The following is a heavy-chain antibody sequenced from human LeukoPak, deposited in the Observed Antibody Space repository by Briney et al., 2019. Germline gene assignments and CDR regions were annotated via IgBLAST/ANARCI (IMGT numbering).Heavy chain of an antibody. V-gene: IGHV3-11*04. CDR2: ISSSSNTI. J-gene: IGHJ4*02. CDR3: SRDPTWGPYSFDY. Sequence: GGSLRLSCAASGFTFSDYYMSWIRQAPGKGLEWVSYISSSSNTIYYADSVKGRLTISRDNAKNSLYLQMNSLRAEDTAVYYCSRDPTWGPYSFDYWGQGTLVTVSS. D-gene: IGHD2-15*01. CDR1: GFTFSDYY.